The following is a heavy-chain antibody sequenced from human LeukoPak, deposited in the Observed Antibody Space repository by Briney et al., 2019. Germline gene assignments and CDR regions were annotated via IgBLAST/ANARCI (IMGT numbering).Heavy chain of an antibody. J-gene: IGHJ4*02. D-gene: IGHD4-17*01. Sequence: SETLSLTCTVSGGSISSYYWSWIRQPPGKGLEWIGYIYYSGSTNYNPSLKSRVTIPVDTSKNQFSLKLNSVTAADTAVYYCARGWTTVTTIDYWGQGTLVTVSS. CDR2: IYYSGST. CDR3: ARGWTTVTTIDY. CDR1: GGSISSYY. V-gene: IGHV4-59*01.